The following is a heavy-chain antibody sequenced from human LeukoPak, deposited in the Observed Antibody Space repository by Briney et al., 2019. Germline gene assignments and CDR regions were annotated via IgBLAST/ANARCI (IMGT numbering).Heavy chain of an antibody. CDR2: IIPIFGTA. J-gene: IGHJ3*02. V-gene: IGHV1-69*06. CDR3: SGSSVDAFDI. Sequence: SVKVSCKASGYTFTSYGISWVRQAPGQGLEWMGGIIPIFGTANYAQKFQGRVTITADKSTSTAYMELSSLRSEDTAVYYCSGSSVDAFDIWGQGTMVTVSS. CDR1: GYTFTSYG. D-gene: IGHD6-6*01.